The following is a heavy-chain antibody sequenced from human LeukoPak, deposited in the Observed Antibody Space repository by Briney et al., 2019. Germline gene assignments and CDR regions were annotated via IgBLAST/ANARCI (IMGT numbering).Heavy chain of an antibody. CDR2: ISSSSSYI. CDR3: ARVGGDSYGPNPLDY. J-gene: IGHJ4*02. V-gene: IGHV3-21*01. D-gene: IGHD5-18*01. CDR1: GFTFSSYS. Sequence: PGGSLRLSCAASGFTFSSYSMNWVRQAPGKGLEWVSSISSSSSYIYYADSVKGRFTISRDNAKNSLYLQMNSLRAEDTAVYYCARVGGDSYGPNPLDYWGQGTLVTVSS.